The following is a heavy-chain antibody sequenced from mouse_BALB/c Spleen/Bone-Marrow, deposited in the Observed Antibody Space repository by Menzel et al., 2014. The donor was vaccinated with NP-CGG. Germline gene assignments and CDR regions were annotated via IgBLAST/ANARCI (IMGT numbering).Heavy chain of an antibody. D-gene: IGHD2-2*01. J-gene: IGHJ3*01. CDR1: GYTFTSYW. Sequence: QVQLQQSGAELAKPGASVKMSCKASGYTFTSYWMHWVKQRPGQGLEWIGYINPSTGYTEYNQKFKDKATLTADKSSGTAYMQLSSLTSEDSAVYYCARSRDGYDSFAYWGQGTLVTVSA. CDR3: ARSRDGYDSFAY. CDR2: INPSTGYT. V-gene: IGHV1-7*01.